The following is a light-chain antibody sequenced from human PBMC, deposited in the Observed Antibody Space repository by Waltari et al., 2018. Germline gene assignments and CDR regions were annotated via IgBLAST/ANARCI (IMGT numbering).Light chain of an antibody. Sequence: QSALTQPASVSGSPGQSVSISCTGTSNDVGGYGYVSWYQQYPGKAPKLIIYEVSYRPSGISTRFSGSKSGNTASLTISGLQAEDEAVYYCSSHTSTVPHVFGTGTKVTVV. CDR3: SSHTSTVPHV. J-gene: IGLJ1*01. CDR1: SNDVGGYGY. CDR2: EVS. V-gene: IGLV2-14*01.